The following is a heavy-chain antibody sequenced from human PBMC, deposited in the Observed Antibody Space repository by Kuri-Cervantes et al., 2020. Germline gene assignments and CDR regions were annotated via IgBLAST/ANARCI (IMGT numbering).Heavy chain of an antibody. D-gene: IGHD4-17*01. Sequence: ASVKVSCKASGYTFTSYDINWVRQATGQGLEWMGIINPSGGSTSYAQKFQGRVTMTRDTPTSTVYMELSSLRSEDTAVYYCARNRPSVTVGYFDYWGQGTLVTVSS. J-gene: IGHJ4*02. CDR2: INPSGGST. CDR3: ARNRPSVTVGYFDY. CDR1: GYTFTSYD. V-gene: IGHV1-46*01.